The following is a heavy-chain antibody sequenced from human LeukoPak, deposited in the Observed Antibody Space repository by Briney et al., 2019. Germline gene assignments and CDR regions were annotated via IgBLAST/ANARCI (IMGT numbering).Heavy chain of an antibody. CDR1: GLTFSNYA. D-gene: IGHD6-13*01. J-gene: IGHJ6*02. CDR3: AKETAGVGWYHGMDV. CDR2: ISGSGGST. V-gene: IGHV3-23*01. Sequence: GGSLRLSCAASGLTFSNYAMSWVRQAPGKGLEWVSAISGSGGSTYYADSVKGRFTISRDNSKNTLYLQMNSLGAEDTAVYYCAKETAGVGWYHGMDVWGQWTTVTVSS.